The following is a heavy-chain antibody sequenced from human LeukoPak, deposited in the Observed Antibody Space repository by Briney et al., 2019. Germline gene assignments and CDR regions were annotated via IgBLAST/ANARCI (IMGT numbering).Heavy chain of an antibody. D-gene: IGHD1-14*01. J-gene: IGHJ4*02. CDR2: ICNGGTK. CDR3: TRDASGRAESVSGG. V-gene: IGHV3-53*01. CDR1: GFTVSYYY. Sequence: GGSLRLSCKVSGFTVSYYYMDWVRQAPGKGLEWVALICNGGTKNYADSVKRRFTISRDNSKNPLYLQITNVRVEETAEYYFTRDASGRAESVSGGWGQGTLVTVSS.